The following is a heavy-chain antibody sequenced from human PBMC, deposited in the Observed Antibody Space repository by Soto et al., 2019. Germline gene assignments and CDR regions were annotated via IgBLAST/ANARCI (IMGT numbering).Heavy chain of an antibody. CDR1: GYTFTSYG. V-gene: IGHV1-18*04. D-gene: IGHD3-22*01. CDR2: ISAYNGNT. CDR3: ARHYYDSSGYYNDAFNI. Sequence: ASVKVSCKASGYTFTSYGISWVRQAPGQGLEWMGWISAYNGNTNYAQKLQGRVTMTTDTSTSTAYMELRSLRSDDTAVYYCARHYYDSSGYYNDAFNIWRKWTMITASS. J-gene: IGHJ3*02.